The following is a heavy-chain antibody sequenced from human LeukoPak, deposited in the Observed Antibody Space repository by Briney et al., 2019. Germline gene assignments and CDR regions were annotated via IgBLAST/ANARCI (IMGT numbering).Heavy chain of an antibody. CDR2: ISPNSGGT. CDR1: GYTFTGYY. J-gene: IGHJ4*02. Sequence: ASVKVSCKASGYTFTGYYLYWVRQAPGQGPEWMGWISPNSGGTMYAQKFQGRVTMTRDTSINTADMELSRLTSDDTAVYYCARGRGGESRYYFDYWGQGTLVTLSS. V-gene: IGHV1-2*02. CDR3: ARGRGGESRYYFDY. D-gene: IGHD3-16*01.